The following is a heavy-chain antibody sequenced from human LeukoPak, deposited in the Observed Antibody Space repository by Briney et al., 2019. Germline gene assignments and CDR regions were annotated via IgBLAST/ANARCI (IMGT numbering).Heavy chain of an antibody. CDR2: ISASGGDT. CDR1: GFTFRDYG. CDR3: ARVKFGDYAIDY. D-gene: IGHD4-17*01. Sequence: GESLRLSCAASGFTFRDYGMNWVRQAPGKGLEWVSTISASGGDTYYAASVKGRFTISRDNAENSLYLQMNSLRAEDTAVYYCARVKFGDYAIDYWGQGTLVTVSS. J-gene: IGHJ4*02. V-gene: IGHV3-21*01.